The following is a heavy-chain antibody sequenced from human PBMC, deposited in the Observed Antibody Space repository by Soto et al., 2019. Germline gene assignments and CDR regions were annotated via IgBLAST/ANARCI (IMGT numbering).Heavy chain of an antibody. CDR2: TYYRSKWYN. D-gene: IGHD3-16*01. Sequence: QVQLQQSGPGLVKPSQTLSLTCAISGDSVSSNSATWDWIRQSPSRGLEWLGRTYYRSKWYNDYVVSVKSRITINPDTPNNQLALQQNSVTADDTAVDYRAMLIGNSWLDSWGQGTLVTVSS. V-gene: IGHV6-1*01. CDR1: GDSVSSNSAT. CDR3: AMLIGNSWLDS. J-gene: IGHJ5*01.